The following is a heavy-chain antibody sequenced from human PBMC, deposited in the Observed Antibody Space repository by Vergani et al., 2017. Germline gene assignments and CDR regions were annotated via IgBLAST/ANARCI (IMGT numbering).Heavy chain of an antibody. CDR2: IYYSGST. V-gene: IGHV4-61*01. D-gene: IGHD5-12*01. Sequence: QVQLQESGPGLVKPSETLSLTCTVSGYSISSSYYWSWIRQPPGKGLEWIGYIYYSGSTNYNPSLKSRVTISVDTSKNQFSLKLSSVTAADTAVYYCARGLDLDPWGQGTLVTVSS. J-gene: IGHJ5*02. CDR1: GYSISSSYY. CDR3: ARGLDLDP.